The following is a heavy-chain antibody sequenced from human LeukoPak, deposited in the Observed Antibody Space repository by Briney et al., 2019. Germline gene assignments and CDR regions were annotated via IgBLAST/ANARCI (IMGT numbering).Heavy chain of an antibody. CDR2: MSHSGST. CDR1: GDSISNYY. D-gene: IGHD3-22*01. Sequence: PSETLSLTCTVSGDSISNYYWSWIRQPPGKGLEWIGYMSHSGSTNYNPSLKSRVTISVDKSKNQFSLKLSSVTAADTAVYYCARDSLNYDSSGYYWGQGTLVTVSS. V-gene: IGHV4-59*12. J-gene: IGHJ4*02. CDR3: ARDSLNYDSSGYY.